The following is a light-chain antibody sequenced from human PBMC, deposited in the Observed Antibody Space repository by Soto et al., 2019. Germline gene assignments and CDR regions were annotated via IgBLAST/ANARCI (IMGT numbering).Light chain of an antibody. CDR2: GDN. V-gene: IGLV1-40*01. CDR3: KSYEINLGGYWV. CDR1: SSNIGAGYD. J-gene: IGLJ3*02. Sequence: QSVLTQPPSVSGAPGQRVAISCTGSSSNIGAGYDVHWYQHLPGATPKLLIYGDNNRPSGVPDRFSGSKSDTSASLAITGLQAEDEADYSCKSYEINLGGYWVFGGGTTVTVL.